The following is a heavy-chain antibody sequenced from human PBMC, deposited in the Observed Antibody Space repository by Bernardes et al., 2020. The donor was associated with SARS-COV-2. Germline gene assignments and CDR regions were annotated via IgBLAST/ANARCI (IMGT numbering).Heavy chain of an antibody. D-gene: IGHD2-15*01. V-gene: IGHV4-61*01. CDR2: IYYPGRI. CDR3: VRGTGFCSGGSCGWIDP. CDR1: RGSVSFGSNY. J-gene: IGHJ5*02. Sequence: SETLSLTCSVSRGSVSFGSNYWTWIRQPPGKGLEWIGHIYYPGRINYNPSLKSRVTISVDTSKNQFSLKLTSVTAADTAVYYCVRGTGFCSGGSCGWIDPWGHGTLVSVSS.